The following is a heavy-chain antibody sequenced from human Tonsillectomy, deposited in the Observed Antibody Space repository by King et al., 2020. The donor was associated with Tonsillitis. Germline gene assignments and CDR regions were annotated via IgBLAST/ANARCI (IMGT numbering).Heavy chain of an antibody. Sequence: VQLVESGAEVKKPGSSVKVSCKASGGTFSSYAISWVRQAPGQGLEWMGGIIPIFGTANYAQKFQGRVTITADESTSTAYMELSSLRSEDTAVYYCAIDDSSGYYYYYYGMDVWGQGTTVTVSS. J-gene: IGHJ6*02. D-gene: IGHD3-22*01. CDR3: AIDDSSGYYYYYYGMDV. CDR1: GGTFSSYA. V-gene: IGHV1-69*01. CDR2: IIPIFGTA.